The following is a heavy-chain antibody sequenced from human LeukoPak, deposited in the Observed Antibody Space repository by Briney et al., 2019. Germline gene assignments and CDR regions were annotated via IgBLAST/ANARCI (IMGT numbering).Heavy chain of an antibody. CDR2: IYSSGST. D-gene: IGHD2-21*01. CDR3: SIRRNWYFDL. CDR1: GGSINSYY. Sequence: SETLSLTCTVSGGSINSYYWSWIRQSPGKGLEWIGCIYSSGSTNHNPSLMSRLTISVDTAKNQFSLKLSSVTAADTAVYYCSIRRNWYFDLWGRGTLVTVSS. V-gene: IGHV4-59*01. J-gene: IGHJ2*01.